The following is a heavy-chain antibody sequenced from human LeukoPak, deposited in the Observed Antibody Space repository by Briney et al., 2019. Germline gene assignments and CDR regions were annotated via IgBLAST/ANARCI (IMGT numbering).Heavy chain of an antibody. Sequence: PGGSLRLSCAASGFTFSSYEMNWVRQAPGKGLAWVSYISSSGSTIYYADSVKGRFTISRDNAKNSLYLQMNSLRAEDTAVYYCASARLGEFDYWGQGTLVTVSS. J-gene: IGHJ4*02. CDR3: ASARLGEFDY. D-gene: IGHD3-16*01. CDR1: GFTFSSYE. CDR2: ISSSGSTI. V-gene: IGHV3-48*03.